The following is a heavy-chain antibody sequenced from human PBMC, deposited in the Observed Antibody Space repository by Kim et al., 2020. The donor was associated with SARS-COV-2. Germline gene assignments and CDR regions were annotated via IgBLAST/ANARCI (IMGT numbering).Heavy chain of an antibody. V-gene: IGHV3-23*01. CDR1: GFTFSSYA. CDR3: AKDPPASVGARWDYFDH. D-gene: IGHD1-26*01. Sequence: GGSLRLSCAASGFTFSSYAMSWVRQAPGKGLEWVSAISGSGGSTYYADSVKGRFTISRDNSKNTLYLQMNSLRAEDTAVYYCAKDPPASVGARWDYFDHWGQGTLVTVSS. CDR2: ISGSGGST. J-gene: IGHJ4*02.